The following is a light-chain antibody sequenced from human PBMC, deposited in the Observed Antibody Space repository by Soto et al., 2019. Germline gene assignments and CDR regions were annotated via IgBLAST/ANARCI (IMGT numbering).Light chain of an antibody. CDR1: QSVLYGPNNKNY. CDR3: QRSYGTPLT. J-gene: IGKJ4*01. Sequence: DFVMTQSPDSLAVSLGERATISCKSSQSVLYGPNNKNYLTWYQQKPGQPPKLLINLASTRESGVPDRFGGSGSGTDFNLTISRVPADDVAVYYCQRSYGTPLTFGGGTTVEIK. V-gene: IGKV4-1*01. CDR2: LAS.